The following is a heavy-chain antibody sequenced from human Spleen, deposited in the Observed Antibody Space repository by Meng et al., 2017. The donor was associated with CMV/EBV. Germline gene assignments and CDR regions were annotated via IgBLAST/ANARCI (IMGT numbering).Heavy chain of an antibody. V-gene: IGHV1-18*01. CDR2: ISGYNGNT. J-gene: IGHJ4*02. Sequence: NVSCEAAGYTFPDYAITWVRQAPGQGLEWMGWISGYNGNTNYAQKLRGRVTMTTDTSTSTAYMELRSLRSDDTAVYFCARARSTSNDFWGQGTLVTVSS. D-gene: IGHD2-2*01. CDR3: ARARSTSNDF. CDR1: GYTFPDYA.